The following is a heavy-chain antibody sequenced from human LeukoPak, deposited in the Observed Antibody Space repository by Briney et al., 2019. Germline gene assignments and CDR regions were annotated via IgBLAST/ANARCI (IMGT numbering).Heavy chain of an antibody. CDR3: ARDQRLWGNLQRRHDAFDI. CDR2: INPNSGGT. J-gene: IGHJ3*02. V-gene: IGHV1-2*04. D-gene: IGHD4-11*01. Sequence: ASVKVSCKASGYTFTGYYMHWVRQAPGQGLEWMGWINPNSGGTNYAQKFQGWVTMTRDTSISTTYMELSRLRSDDTAVYYCARDQRLWGNLQRRHDAFDIWGQGTMVTVSS. CDR1: GYTFTGYY.